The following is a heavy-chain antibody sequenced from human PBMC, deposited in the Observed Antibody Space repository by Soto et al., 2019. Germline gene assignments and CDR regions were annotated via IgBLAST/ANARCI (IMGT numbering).Heavy chain of an antibody. Sequence: QVQLVQSGAEVKKPGSAVTVSCKSSGVTFDNSAISWVRQATGQGLEWLGGIIPIFPTPDYSQKFQGRVSITADESTSTAYIELTSLRSDDTAVYYCARDKGRLQLGGNYYYAMDVWGQGTTVTVSS. CDR3: ARDKGRLQLGGNYYYAMDV. CDR1: GVTFDNSA. CDR2: IIPIFPTP. V-gene: IGHV1-69*12. J-gene: IGHJ6*02. D-gene: IGHD5-12*01.